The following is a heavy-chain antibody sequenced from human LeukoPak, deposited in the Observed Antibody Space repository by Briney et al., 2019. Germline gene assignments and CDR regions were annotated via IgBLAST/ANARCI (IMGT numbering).Heavy chain of an antibody. J-gene: IGHJ4*02. CDR2: IIPILGIA. V-gene: IGHV1-69*04. Sequence: SVKVSCKASGYTFTGYYMHWVRQAPGQGLEWMGRIIPILGIANYAQKFQGRVTITADKSTSTAYMELSSLRSEDTAVYYCARGGDSDYYDSSGYHQWGQGTLVTVSS. CDR1: GYTFTGYY. CDR3: ARGGDSDYYDSSGYHQ. D-gene: IGHD3-22*01.